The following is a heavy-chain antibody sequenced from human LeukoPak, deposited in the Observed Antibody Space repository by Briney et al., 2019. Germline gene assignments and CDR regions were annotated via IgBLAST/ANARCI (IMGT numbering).Heavy chain of an antibody. CDR2: IYYSGST. CDR1: GGSISTYY. V-gene: IGHV4-59*01. J-gene: IGHJ4*02. CDR3: ARDLQDYFDY. Sequence: SETLSLTCTVSGGSISTYYWSWIRQPPGKGLEWIGYIYYSGSTNYNPSLKSRVTISVDTSKDRFSLKLTSVTAADTAVYYCARDLQDYFDYWGQGTLVTVSS. D-gene: IGHD4-11*01.